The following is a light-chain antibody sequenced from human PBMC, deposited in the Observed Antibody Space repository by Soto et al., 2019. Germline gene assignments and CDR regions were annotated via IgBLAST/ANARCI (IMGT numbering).Light chain of an antibody. J-gene: IGKJ4*02. CDR2: KAS. V-gene: IGKV1-5*03. CDR1: QSISTW. CDR3: LQYDRYPTT. Sequence: EIQMTPSPSTLSASVGDSVPITCRASQSISTWVAWYQQKPGKAPNLLIFKASDIESGVPYRFSGSGTGTEFTLSINSLQPDDFATCYGLQYDRYPTTVGGGTKV.